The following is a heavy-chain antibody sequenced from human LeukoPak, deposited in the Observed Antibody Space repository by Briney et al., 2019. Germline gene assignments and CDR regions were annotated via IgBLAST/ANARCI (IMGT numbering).Heavy chain of an antibody. J-gene: IGHJ4*02. CDR2: ISGSGGST. V-gene: IGHV3-23*01. D-gene: IGHD6-13*01. Sequence: GGSLRLSCAASGFTFSSYWMNWVRHAPGKGLEWVSAISGSGGSTYYADSVKGRFTISRDNSKNTLYLQMNSLRAEDTAVYYCAKLSSSWYRRDYWGQGTLVTVSS. CDR3: AKLSSSWYRRDY. CDR1: GFTFSSYW.